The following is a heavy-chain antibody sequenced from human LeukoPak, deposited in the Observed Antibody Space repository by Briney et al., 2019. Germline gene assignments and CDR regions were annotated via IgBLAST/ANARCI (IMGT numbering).Heavy chain of an antibody. Sequence: PGGSLRLSCAASGLTFSSYWMSWVRQAPGKGLEWVANIKQDGSDKYYVDSVKGRFTISRDNAKNSLYLQMNSLRAEDTAVYHCAREPYGDYFDYWGQGTLVTVSS. V-gene: IGHV3-7*03. J-gene: IGHJ4*02. CDR1: GLTFSSYW. D-gene: IGHD4-17*01. CDR3: AREPYGDYFDY. CDR2: IKQDGSDK.